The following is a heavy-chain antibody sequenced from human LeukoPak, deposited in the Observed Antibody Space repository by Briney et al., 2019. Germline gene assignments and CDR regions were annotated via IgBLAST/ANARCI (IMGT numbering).Heavy chain of an antibody. J-gene: IGHJ4*02. V-gene: IGHV3-53*01. CDR3: ARGPPNAILYYFEY. Sequence: PGGSLRLSCAASGFTVSSNYMSWVRQAPGKGLEWVSVLFSGGSTYYADSVKGRFTISRDNSKNTLYLQMNSLRAEDTAVYYCARGPPNAILYYFEYWGQGTLVTVPS. CDR2: LFSGGST. D-gene: IGHD2-21*01. CDR1: GFTVSSNY.